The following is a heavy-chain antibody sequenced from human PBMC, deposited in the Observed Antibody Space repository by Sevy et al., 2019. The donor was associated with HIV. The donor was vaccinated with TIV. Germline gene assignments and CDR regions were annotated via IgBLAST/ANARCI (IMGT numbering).Heavy chain of an antibody. CDR2: VGPAGDQ. CDR1: GFTFSSYD. V-gene: IGHV3-13*05. J-gene: IGHJ6*02. D-gene: IGHD5-12*01. CDR3: ARSGGYSDYGMDV. Sequence: GGSLRLSCVAAGFTFSSYDMHWVRQVTAKGLEWISGVGPAGDQFYPGSVKGRLTNSRENAKNSFYLQMNNLRAGDTAVYYCARSGGYSDYGMDVWGQGTTVTVSS.